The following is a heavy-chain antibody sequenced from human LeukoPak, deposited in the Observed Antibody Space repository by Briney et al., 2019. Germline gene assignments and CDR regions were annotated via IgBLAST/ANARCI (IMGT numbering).Heavy chain of an antibody. CDR2: INHSGST. Sequence: PGRSLKLSCAASGFIFSTYDMHWVRQAAGKGLEWIGEINHSGSTNYNPSLKSRVTISVDTSKNQFSLKLSSVTAADTAVYYCARGFGVVPYYYYYYGMDVWGQGTTVTVSS. J-gene: IGHJ6*02. CDR3: ARGFGVVPYYYYYYGMDV. D-gene: IGHD3-3*01. V-gene: IGHV4-34*01. CDR1: GFIFSTYD.